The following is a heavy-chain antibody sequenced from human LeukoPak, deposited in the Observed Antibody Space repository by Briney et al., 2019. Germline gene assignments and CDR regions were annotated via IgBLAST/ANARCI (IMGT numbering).Heavy chain of an antibody. CDR3: ARGATYYYDSSGYYLDY. Sequence: GASVKVSCKAPGYTFTSYGISWVRQAHGQGLEWMGWISAYNGNTNYAQKLQGRVTMTTDTSTSTAYMELRSLRSDDTAVYYCARGATYYYDSSGYYLDYWGQGTLVTVSS. J-gene: IGHJ4*02. D-gene: IGHD3-22*01. CDR1: GYTFTSYG. V-gene: IGHV1-18*01. CDR2: ISAYNGNT.